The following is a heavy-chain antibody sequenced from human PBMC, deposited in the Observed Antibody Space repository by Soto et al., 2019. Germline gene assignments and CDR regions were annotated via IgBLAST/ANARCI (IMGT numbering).Heavy chain of an antibody. J-gene: IGHJ5*02. CDR2: IYYSGST. CDR1: GGSISSYY. CDR3: ARLYYDSEWWLDP. D-gene: IGHD3-22*01. Sequence: SETLSLTCTVSGGSISSYYWSWIRQPPGKGLEWIGYIYYSGSTNYNPSLKSRVTISVDTSKNQFSLKLSSVTAADTAVYYCARLYYDSEWWLDPWGQGTLVTVSS. V-gene: IGHV4-59*01.